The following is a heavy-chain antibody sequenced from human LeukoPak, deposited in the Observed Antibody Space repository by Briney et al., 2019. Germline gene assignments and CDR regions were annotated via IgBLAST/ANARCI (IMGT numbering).Heavy chain of an antibody. J-gene: IGHJ2*01. D-gene: IGHD6-19*01. CDR3: ARYSSGWYFDL. V-gene: IGHV1-2*02. CDR1: GYTFTGYY. Sequence: ASVKVSCKTSGYTFTGYYLHWGRHAPGQGLGCMGWINPNSGGTNYAQKFQGRVTMTRDTSISTAYMELTRLRSDDTAGYYCARYSSGWYFDLWGRGTLVTVSS. CDR2: INPNSGGT.